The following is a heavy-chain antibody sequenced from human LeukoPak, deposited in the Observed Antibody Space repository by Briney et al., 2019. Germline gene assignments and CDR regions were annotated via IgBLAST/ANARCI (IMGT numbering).Heavy chain of an antibody. CDR1: GYTFTSYG. V-gene: IGHV1-18*01. D-gene: IGHD3-10*01. Sequence: GASVKVSCKASGYTFTSYGISWVRQAPGQGLEWMGWISAYNGNTNYAQKLQGRVTMTTDTSTSTAYMELRSLGSDDTAVYYCARAVRYGSGSYGFDPWGQGTLVTVSS. CDR2: ISAYNGNT. CDR3: ARAVRYGSGSYGFDP. J-gene: IGHJ5*02.